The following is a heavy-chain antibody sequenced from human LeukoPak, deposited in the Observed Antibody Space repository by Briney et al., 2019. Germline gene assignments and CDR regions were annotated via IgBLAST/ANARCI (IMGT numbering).Heavy chain of an antibody. CDR2: IYHSGST. V-gene: IGHV4-38-2*02. CDR1: GYSISSGYY. Sequence: SETLSLTCTVSGYSISSGYYWGWIRQPPGKGLEWIGSIYHSGSTYYNPSLKSRVTISVDTSKNQFSLKLSSVTAADTAVYYCARTRWLQFPDYWGQGTLVTVSS. D-gene: IGHD5-24*01. J-gene: IGHJ4*02. CDR3: ARTRWLQFPDY.